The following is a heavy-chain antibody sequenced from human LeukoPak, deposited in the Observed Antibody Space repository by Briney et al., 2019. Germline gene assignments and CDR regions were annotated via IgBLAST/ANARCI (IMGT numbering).Heavy chain of an antibody. CDR1: GFNFDEYA. CDR2: IYRDSSVK. Sequence: GGSLRLSCVASGFNFDEYAMNWVRQAPGKGLEWISCIYRDSSVKHYADSVRGRFTVSRDNAKNSVYQQMNSLRAEDTAVYFCARYGSGSNYRDPFDSWGQGTLVTVSS. V-gene: IGHV3-48*01. CDR3: ARYGSGSNYRDPFDS. D-gene: IGHD3-10*01. J-gene: IGHJ4*02.